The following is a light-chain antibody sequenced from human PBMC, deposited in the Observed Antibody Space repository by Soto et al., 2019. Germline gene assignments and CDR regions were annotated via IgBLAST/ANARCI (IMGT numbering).Light chain of an antibody. Sequence: QSALTQPASVSGSPGQSITISCAGTSSAVGSYNYVSWYQQHPGKAPKLMIYEVSNRPSGVSSRFSGSKSGNTASLTISGLQAEDEADYYCSSYTSSSTLFGTGTKLTVL. CDR2: EVS. J-gene: IGLJ1*01. V-gene: IGLV2-14*01. CDR3: SSYTSSSTL. CDR1: SSAVGSYNY.